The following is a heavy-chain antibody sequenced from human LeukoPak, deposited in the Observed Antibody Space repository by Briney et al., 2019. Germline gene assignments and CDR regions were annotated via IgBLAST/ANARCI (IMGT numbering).Heavy chain of an antibody. V-gene: IGHV1-18*01. J-gene: IGHJ4*02. CDR1: GYTFSSYG. Sequence: ASVKVSCKASGYTFSSYGISWVRQAPGQGLEWMGWISAYNGNTNYAQKLQGRVTMTTDTSTSTAYMELRSLRSDDTAVYYCARDPQGVQLLYYFDYWGQGTLVTVSS. D-gene: IGHD2/OR15-2a*01. CDR2: ISAYNGNT. CDR3: ARDPQGVQLLYYFDY.